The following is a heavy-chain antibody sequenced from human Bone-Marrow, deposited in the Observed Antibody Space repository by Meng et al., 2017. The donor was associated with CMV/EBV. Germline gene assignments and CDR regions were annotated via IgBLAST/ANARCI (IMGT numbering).Heavy chain of an antibody. Sequence: GGSLRLSCTASRFTFSDYWMHWVRQAPGKGLEWVGRIKSKTDGGTTDYAAPVKGRFTISRDDSKNTLYLQMNSLKTEDTAVYYCTTGPAAILHYYYGMDVWGQGTTVTVSS. V-gene: IGHV3-15*01. CDR3: TTGPAAILHYYYGMDV. J-gene: IGHJ6*02. D-gene: IGHD2-2*02. CDR2: IKSKTDGGTT. CDR1: RFTFSDYW.